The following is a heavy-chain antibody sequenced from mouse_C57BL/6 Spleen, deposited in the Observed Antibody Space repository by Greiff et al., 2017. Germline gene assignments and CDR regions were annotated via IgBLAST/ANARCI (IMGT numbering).Heavy chain of an antibody. CDR2: LDPNSGGT. D-gene: IGHD2-2*01. CDR1: GYTFTSSW. Sequence: QVQLQQPVAELVKPGASVQLSCMASGYTFTSSWMHWVKQRPGRGLAWIGRLDPNSGGTKYNEKFKSKATLTVDKPSSTAYMQLSSLTSEDSAVYYCARSLIYGYDGGYYVDYWGQGTTRTVSS. CDR3: ARSLIYGYDGGYYVDY. J-gene: IGHJ2*01. V-gene: IGHV1-72*01.